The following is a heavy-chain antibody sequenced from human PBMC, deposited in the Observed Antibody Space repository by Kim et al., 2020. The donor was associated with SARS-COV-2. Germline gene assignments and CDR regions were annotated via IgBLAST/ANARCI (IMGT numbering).Heavy chain of an antibody. D-gene: IGHD6-25*01. Sequence: SETLSLTCAVSGGSISSNNWWTWVRQPPGKGLEWIGEIYHSGSTNYNPSLKSRVTMSVDTSNNQFSLRLSSVIAADTAVYYCVGGEAATLDPWGQGTLVTVSS. CDR1: GGSISSNNW. CDR3: VGGEAATLDP. V-gene: IGHV4-4*02. CDR2: IYHSGST. J-gene: IGHJ5*02.